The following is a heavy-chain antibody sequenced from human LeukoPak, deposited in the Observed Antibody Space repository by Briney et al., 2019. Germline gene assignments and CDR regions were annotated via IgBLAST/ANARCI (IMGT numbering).Heavy chain of an antibody. J-gene: IGHJ6*04. V-gene: IGHV4-59*11. CDR2: ISYSGNT. CDR3: ARDLLPDCSNGVCPIIDL. Sequence: SGTLSLTCTVSGGSISSHYWSWIRRPPGKGLEWIGHISYSGNTKYNPSIRSRVTISLGSSKRQFSLILRSVIAADTAEYFCARDLLPDCSNGVCPIIDLWGKGTTVIVSS. D-gene: IGHD2-8*01. CDR1: GGSISSHY.